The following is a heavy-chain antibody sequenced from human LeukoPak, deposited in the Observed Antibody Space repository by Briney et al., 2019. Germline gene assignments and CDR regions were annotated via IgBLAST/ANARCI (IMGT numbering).Heavy chain of an antibody. Sequence: YSGITYYNPSLKTPVTISVDTSKNQFSLKLSSVTAADTAVYYCARQSVYYYGSGSYYGFDYWGQGTLVTVSS. D-gene: IGHD3-10*01. CDR2: YSGIT. V-gene: IGHV4-30-2*03. J-gene: IGHJ4*02. CDR3: ARQSVYYYGSGSYYGFDY.